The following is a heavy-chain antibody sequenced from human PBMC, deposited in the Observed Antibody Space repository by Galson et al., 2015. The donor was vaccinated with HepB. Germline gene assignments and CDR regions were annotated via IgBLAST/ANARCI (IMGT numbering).Heavy chain of an antibody. D-gene: IGHD2-2*01. J-gene: IGHJ4*02. CDR1: GNTFINFV. CDR2: ISAHGDAT. CDR3: AGGLESRNSEVDC. Sequence: SVKVSCKASGNTFINFVINWVRQAPGQGLEWLGWISAHGDATNYASKFQDRVTMTTDTSTNTAYLEVGSLRSDDTAVYFCAGGLESRNSEVDCWGQGTLVIVSS. V-gene: IGHV1-18*01.